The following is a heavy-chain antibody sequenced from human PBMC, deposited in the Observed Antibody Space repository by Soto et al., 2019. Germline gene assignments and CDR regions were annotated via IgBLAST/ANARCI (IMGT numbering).Heavy chain of an antibody. V-gene: IGHV3-74*01. CDR3: ARDRTYGMDV. Sequence: EVQLVESGGGLVQPGGSLRLSCAAFGFTFRSYWMHWVRQAPGKGLVWVSNIKSDGSSTNYADSVKGRFTISRDNAKNTLSLQMDSLRPEDTGVYYCARDRTYGMDVWGQGTTITVSS. J-gene: IGHJ6*02. CDR2: IKSDGSST. D-gene: IGHD1-1*01. CDR1: GFTFRSYW.